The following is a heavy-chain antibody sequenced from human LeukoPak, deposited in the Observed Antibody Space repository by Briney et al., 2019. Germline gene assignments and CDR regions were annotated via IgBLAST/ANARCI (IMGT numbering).Heavy chain of an antibody. Sequence: SGPTLVKPTQTLTLTCTFSGFSLSTSGVGVGWIRQPPGKALEWLALIYWDDDKRYSPSLKSRLTITKDTSKNQVVLTMTNMDPVDTATYYCARSGVDYYGSGSYLDYWGQGTLVTVSS. V-gene: IGHV2-5*02. J-gene: IGHJ4*02. CDR1: GFSLSTSGVG. D-gene: IGHD3-10*01. CDR2: IYWDDDK. CDR3: ARSGVDYYGSGSYLDY.